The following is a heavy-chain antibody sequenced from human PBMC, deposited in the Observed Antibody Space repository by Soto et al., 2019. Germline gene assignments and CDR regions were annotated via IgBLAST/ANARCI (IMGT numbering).Heavy chain of an antibody. CDR3: ARDPPSIAAAYPYYYGMDV. CDR2: INAGNGNT. J-gene: IGHJ6*02. D-gene: IGHD6-13*01. CDR1: GYTFTSYA. Sequence: GASVKVSCKASGYTFTSYAMHWVRQAPGQRLEWMGWINAGNGNTKYSQKFQGRVTITRDTSASTAYMELSSLRSEDTAVYYCARDPPSIAAAYPYYYGMDVWGQGTTVTVSS. V-gene: IGHV1-3*01.